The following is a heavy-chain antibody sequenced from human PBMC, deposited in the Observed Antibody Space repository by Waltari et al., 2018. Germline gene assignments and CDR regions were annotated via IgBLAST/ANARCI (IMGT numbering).Heavy chain of an antibody. D-gene: IGHD3-16*02. CDR3: VRVGEENSNSQYRWFDA. J-gene: IGHJ5*02. Sequence: DVQLVESGGGLVQPGGSLRLSCVVSGFDFSNFWMIWARQAPGKGMGVVGNIKKDGSEIHYGDSVKGRLTISRDNAKKSVDLQMNSLRVEETAVYFCVRVGEENSNSQYRWFDAWGQGSLVTVSS. CDR2: IKKDGSEI. CDR1: GFDFSNFW. V-gene: IGHV3-7*01.